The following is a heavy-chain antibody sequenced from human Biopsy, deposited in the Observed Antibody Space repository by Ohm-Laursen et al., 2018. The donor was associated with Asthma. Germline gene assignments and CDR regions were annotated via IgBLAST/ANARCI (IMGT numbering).Heavy chain of an antibody. D-gene: IGHD7-27*01. CDR1: GGSMSSSSYY. CDR3: ARHWDWGSFFDY. V-gene: IGHV4-39*01. J-gene: IGHJ4*02. Sequence: SETLSLTCTVSGGSMSSSSYYWGWIRQPPGKGLEWMGSISYTRSAYHNPSLKSRVTISVDTSKNPFSLKLSSLTAADTAVYYCARHWDWGSFFDYWGQGTPVTVSS. CDR2: ISYTRSA.